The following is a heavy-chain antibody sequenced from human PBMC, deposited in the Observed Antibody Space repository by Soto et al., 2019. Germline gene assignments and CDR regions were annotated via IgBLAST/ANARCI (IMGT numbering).Heavy chain of an antibody. Sequence: ASVKVSCKASGGTFSSYAISWVRQAPGQGLEWMGGIIPIFGTANYAQKFQGRVTITADESTSTAYMELSSLRSEDTAVYYCATSIPTYYDFWSGALYFDYWGQGTLVTVSS. CDR3: ATSIPTYYDFWSGALYFDY. D-gene: IGHD3-3*01. CDR1: GGTFSSYA. V-gene: IGHV1-69*13. J-gene: IGHJ4*02. CDR2: IIPIFGTA.